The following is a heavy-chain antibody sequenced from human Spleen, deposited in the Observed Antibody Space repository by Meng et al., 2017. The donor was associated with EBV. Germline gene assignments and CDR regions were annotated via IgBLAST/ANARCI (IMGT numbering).Heavy chain of an antibody. D-gene: IGHD6-6*01. Sequence: QVHLQQLGVVLLKPYEALSLTCAVYGGSLSDYYWSWIRQPPGKALEWIGEISHSGSTNYSPSLQSRVTISADMSKNQFSLKVSSVTAADTAVYYCARERSDQVVVGYNWFDPWGQGTLVTVSS. J-gene: IGHJ5*02. CDR2: ISHSGST. CDR3: ARERSDQVVVGYNWFDP. CDR1: GGSLSDYY. V-gene: IGHV4-34*02.